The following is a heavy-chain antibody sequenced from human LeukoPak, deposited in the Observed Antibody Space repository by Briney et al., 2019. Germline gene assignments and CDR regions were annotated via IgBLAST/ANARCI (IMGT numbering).Heavy chain of an antibody. CDR3: AKARSYSGTYIFDY. D-gene: IGHD1-26*01. CDR2: ISATSSST. Sequence: PGGSLRLSCAASGITFNNYAFTWVRQAPGKGLEWVSAISATSSSTYYADSVKGRFTISRDNSKNTLYLQVNSLRADDTAVYYCAKARSYSGTYIFDYWGQGTLVTVSS. J-gene: IGHJ4*02. CDR1: GITFNNYA. V-gene: IGHV3-23*01.